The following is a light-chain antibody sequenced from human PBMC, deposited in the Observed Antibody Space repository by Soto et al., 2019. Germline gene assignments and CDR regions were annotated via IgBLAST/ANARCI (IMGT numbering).Light chain of an antibody. CDR1: QSVSSSF. J-gene: IGKJ1*01. Sequence: EIVLTQSPGTLSLSPGERATLSCRASQSVSSSFLAWYQQKPGQAPRLLIYGASSRATGIPDRFSGSGSGTDFTLSINRLEPEDFAVYFCQQYGISSRTFGQGTKVEIK. CDR2: GAS. V-gene: IGKV3-20*01. CDR3: QQYGISSRT.